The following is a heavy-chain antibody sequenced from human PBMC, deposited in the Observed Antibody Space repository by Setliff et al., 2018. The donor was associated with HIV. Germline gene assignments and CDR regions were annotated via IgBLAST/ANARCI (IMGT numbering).Heavy chain of an antibody. CDR1: GGSLSGYY. Sequence: SETLSLTCAVYGGSLSGYYWRWIRQPPGKGLEWIGDVSHTGSTNYNPSLKRRITLSADTPKNQFSLKLSSVTAADTAVYYCAREGTYSGTYWVRRVASFDIWGQGTMVTVSS. D-gene: IGHD1-26*01. V-gene: IGHV4-34*01. CDR3: AREGTYSGTYWVRRVASFDI. J-gene: IGHJ3*02. CDR2: VSHTGST.